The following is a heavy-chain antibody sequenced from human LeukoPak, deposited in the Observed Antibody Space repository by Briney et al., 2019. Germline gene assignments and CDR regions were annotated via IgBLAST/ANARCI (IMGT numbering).Heavy chain of an antibody. J-gene: IGHJ4*02. CDR3: AKAMGATLFDY. Sequence: GGSLRLSCASSGFVFSDYAMHWVRQAPGKGLEWLATISFDGINIYYKESVKGRFTISRDNSKNTLYLQMNSLRAGDTAVYYCAKAMGATLFDYWGQGTLVTVSS. V-gene: IGHV3-30-3*01. CDR2: ISFDGINI. CDR1: GFVFSDYA. D-gene: IGHD1-26*01.